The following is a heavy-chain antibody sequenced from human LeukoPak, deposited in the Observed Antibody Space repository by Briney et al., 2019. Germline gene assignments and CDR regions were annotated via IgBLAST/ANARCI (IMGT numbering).Heavy chain of an antibody. J-gene: IGHJ5*02. V-gene: IGHV4-4*07. Sequence: SETLSLTCTVSGGSISSYYWSWIRQPAGKGLEWIGRIYTSGSTNYNPSLKSRVTMSVDTSKNQFSLKLSSVTAADTAVYYCARHGSRIAAYWFDPWGQGTLVTVSS. CDR2: IYTSGST. CDR1: GGSISSYY. D-gene: IGHD6-13*01. CDR3: ARHGSRIAAYWFDP.